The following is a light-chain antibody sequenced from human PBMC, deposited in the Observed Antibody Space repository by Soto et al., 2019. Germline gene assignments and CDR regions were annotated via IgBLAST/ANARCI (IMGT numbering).Light chain of an antibody. V-gene: IGLV2-23*02. CDR2: EVT. J-gene: IGLJ1*01. CDR1: SSDIGSYDL. Sequence: QSALTQPASVSGSPGQSITISCTGTSSDIGSYDLVSWYQQHPGTAPKLISYEVTKRPSGVSTRFSGSKSGNTASLTISGLQAVDEADYYCCSFADFTYVFGTGTKLTVL. CDR3: CSFADFTYV.